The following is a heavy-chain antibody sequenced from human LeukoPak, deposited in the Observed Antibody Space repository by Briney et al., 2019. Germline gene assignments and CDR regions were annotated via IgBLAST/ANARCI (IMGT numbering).Heavy chain of an antibody. D-gene: IGHD3-16*01. V-gene: IGHV4-34*01. Sequence: SETLSLTCAVYGGSFSGYYWSWIRQPPGKGLEWIGEINHSGSTNYNPSLKSRVPISVDTSKNQFSLKLSSVTAADTAVYYCAIAASLRGLVYWGQGTLVTVSS. CDR1: GGSFSGYY. J-gene: IGHJ4*02. CDR2: INHSGST. CDR3: AIAASLRGLVY.